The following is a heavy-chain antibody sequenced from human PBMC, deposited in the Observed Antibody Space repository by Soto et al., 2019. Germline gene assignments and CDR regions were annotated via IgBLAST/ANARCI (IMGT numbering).Heavy chain of an antibody. CDR1: GFSFSTYG. D-gene: IGHD1-7*01. CDR3: ARTDWNYGTGVFDI. J-gene: IGHJ3*02. Sequence: QVQLVESGGGVVQPGRSLRLSCAASGFSFSTYGMYWVRQAPAGGLEWVALVWYDGSKEYYADSVKGRFTISRDNSKNTLYLQMNSLRAEDTAVYFCARTDWNYGTGVFDIWGQGKMVTVSS. CDR2: VWYDGSKE. V-gene: IGHV3-33*01.